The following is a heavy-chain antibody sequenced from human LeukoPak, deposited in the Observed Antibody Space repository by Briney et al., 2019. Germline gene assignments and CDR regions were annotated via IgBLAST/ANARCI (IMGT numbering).Heavy chain of an antibody. V-gene: IGHV1-3*04. CDR1: GYTFTNYA. CDR3: ARVGYSGYDSRPVFNY. CDR2: INTGNGNT. Sequence: ASVKVSCKASGYTFTNYALHWVRQAPGQRLEWMGWINTGNGNTKYSQKFQGRVTITRATSASTAYMELSSLRFEDTAVYYCARVGYSGYDSRPVFNYWGQGTLVTVSS. J-gene: IGHJ4*02. D-gene: IGHD5-12*01.